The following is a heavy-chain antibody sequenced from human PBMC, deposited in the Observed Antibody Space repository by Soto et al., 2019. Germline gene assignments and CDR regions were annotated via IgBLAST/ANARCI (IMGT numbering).Heavy chain of an antibody. Sequence: SETLSLTCAVYGGSFSGYYWSWIRQPPGKGLEWIGEINHSGSTNYNPSLKSRVTISVDTSKNQFSLKLSSVTAADTAVYYCASVRYGSGGSCYHANFDYWGQGTLVNVSS. D-gene: IGHD2-15*01. CDR2: INHSGST. J-gene: IGHJ4*02. V-gene: IGHV4-34*01. CDR3: ASVRYGSGGSCYHANFDY. CDR1: GGSFSGYY.